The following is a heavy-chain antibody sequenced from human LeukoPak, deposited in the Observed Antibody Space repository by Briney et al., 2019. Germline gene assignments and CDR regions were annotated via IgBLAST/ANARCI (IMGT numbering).Heavy chain of an antibody. CDR1: GGSFSGYY. V-gene: IGHV4-34*01. D-gene: IGHD6-6*01. CDR3: ARGRKQLVLMFAY. J-gene: IGHJ4*02. CDR2: INHSGST. Sequence: SETLSLTCAVYGGSFSGYYWSWIRQPPGKGLEWIGEINHSGSTNYNPSLKSRVTISVDTSKNQFSLKLSSVTAADTAVYYCARGRKQLVLMFAYWGQGTMVTVSS.